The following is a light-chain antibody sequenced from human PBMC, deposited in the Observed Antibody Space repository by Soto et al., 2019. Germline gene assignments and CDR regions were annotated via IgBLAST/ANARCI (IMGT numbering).Light chain of an antibody. J-gene: IGLJ2*01. CDR3: SSYTSSNSVI. Sequence: QSVLTQPASVSGSPGESITISCTGTRSDVGGYKYVSWYQQHPGKAPKLMIYDVESRPSGVSNRFSGSKSGNTASLTISGLQAEDEAEYYCSSYTSSNSVIFGGGTKVTVL. CDR2: DVE. CDR1: RSDVGGYKY. V-gene: IGLV2-14*01.